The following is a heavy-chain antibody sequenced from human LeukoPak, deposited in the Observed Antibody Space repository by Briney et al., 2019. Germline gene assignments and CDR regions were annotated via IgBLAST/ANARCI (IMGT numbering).Heavy chain of an antibody. CDR3: ARASYYYDSSGYYKGRDYFDY. V-gene: IGHV4-30-4*01. D-gene: IGHD3-22*01. CDR1: GGSINSGDYY. CDR2: IYYSGST. J-gene: IGHJ4*02. Sequence: SQTLSLTCTVSGGSINSGDYYWSWIRQPPGKGLEWIGYIYYSGSTYYNPSLKSRVTISVDTSKNQFSLKLSSVTAADTAVYYCARASYYYDSSGYYKGRDYFDYWGQGTLVTVSS.